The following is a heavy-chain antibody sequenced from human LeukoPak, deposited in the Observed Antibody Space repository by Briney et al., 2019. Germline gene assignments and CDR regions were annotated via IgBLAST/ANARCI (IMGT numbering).Heavy chain of an antibody. J-gene: IGHJ6*02. CDR1: GFTFSSYW. D-gene: IGHD4-17*01. Sequence: GRSLRLSCAASGFTFSSYWMSWVRQAPGKGLEWVANIKQDGSEKYYVDSVKGRFTISRDNAKNSLYLQMNSLRAEDTAVYYCARDDYGNYYYYGMDVWGQGTTVTVSS. CDR3: ARDDYGNYYYYGMDV. CDR2: IKQDGSEK. V-gene: IGHV3-7*01.